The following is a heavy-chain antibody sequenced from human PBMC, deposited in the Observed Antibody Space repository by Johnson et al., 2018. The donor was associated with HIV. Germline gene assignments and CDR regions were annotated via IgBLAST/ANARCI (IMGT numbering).Heavy chain of an antibody. V-gene: IGHV3-30*14. CDR3: ARAYTYGAFDI. D-gene: IGHD5-18*01. Sequence: QVQLVESGGGVVQPGRSLRLSCAASGFTFSSYAMHWVRQAPGKGLEWVAVISYDGSNKYYADSVKGRFTISRDNSKSTLYLQMNSLRAEDTAVYYCARAYTYGAFDIWGQGTMVTVSS. CDR1: GFTFSSYA. CDR2: ISYDGSNK. J-gene: IGHJ3*02.